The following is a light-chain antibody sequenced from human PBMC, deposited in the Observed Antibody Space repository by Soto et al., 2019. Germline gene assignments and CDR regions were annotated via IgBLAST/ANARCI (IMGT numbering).Light chain of an antibody. J-gene: IGKJ5*01. Sequence: DVVMTQSPLSLPVTLGQPASISCSSSHSLLYSDGNTYLNWFHQRPGQSPRRLIYKISNRDSGVPERFSGSGSGTAFTLTISRVEAEDVGVYYCMQGTHWPLTFGQGTRLEI. V-gene: IGKV2-30*01. CDR3: MQGTHWPLT. CDR2: KIS. CDR1: HSLLYSDGNTY.